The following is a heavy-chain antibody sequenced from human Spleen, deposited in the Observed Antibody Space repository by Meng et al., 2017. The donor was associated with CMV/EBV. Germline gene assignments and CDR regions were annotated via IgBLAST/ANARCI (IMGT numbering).Heavy chain of an antibody. CDR1: GASVSSHSAA. CDR2: TYYRTKWYN. J-gene: IGHJ5*02. V-gene: IGHV6-1*01. CDR3: VRVTGEYNWFDP. Sequence: SETLSLTCVISGASVSSHSAAWNWIRQSPSRGLAWLGMTYYRTKWYNVYAVSVSSRIAINPDTSKNQFSLHLNSVTPEDTAVYYCVRVTGEYNWFDPWGQGTLVTVSS. D-gene: IGHD7-27*01.